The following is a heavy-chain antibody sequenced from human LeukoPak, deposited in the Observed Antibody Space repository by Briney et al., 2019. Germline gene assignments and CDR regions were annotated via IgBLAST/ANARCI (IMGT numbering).Heavy chain of an antibody. D-gene: IGHD1-26*01. J-gene: IGHJ4*02. CDR3: ARKPARFSGSYGYFDY. CDR2: INPNSGGT. Sequence: GASVKVSCKASGYTFNGHYMHWVRQAPGQGLEWMGWINPNSGGTNYAQKFQGRVTMTRDTSISTAYMELSRLRSDDTAVYYCARKPARFSGSYGYFDYWGQGTLVTVSS. CDR1: GYTFNGHY. V-gene: IGHV1-2*02.